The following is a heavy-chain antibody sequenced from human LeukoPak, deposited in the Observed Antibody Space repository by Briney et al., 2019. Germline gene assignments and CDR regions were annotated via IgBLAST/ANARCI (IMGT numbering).Heavy chain of an antibody. V-gene: IGHV3-30*04. CDR2: ISYDGSNK. CDR3: ARAALRYYDSSALY. Sequence: GGSLRLSCAASGFTFSSYAMHWVRQAPGKGLEWVAVISYDGSNKYYADSVKGRFTISRDNSKNTLYLQMNSLRAEDTAVYYCARAALRYYDSSALYWGQGTLVTVSS. J-gene: IGHJ4*02. D-gene: IGHD3-22*01. CDR1: GFTFSSYA.